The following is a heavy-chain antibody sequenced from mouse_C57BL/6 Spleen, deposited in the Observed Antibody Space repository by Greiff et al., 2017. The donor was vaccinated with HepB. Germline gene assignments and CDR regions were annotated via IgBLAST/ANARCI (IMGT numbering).Heavy chain of an antibody. J-gene: IGHJ3*01. CDR1: GYTFTSYW. D-gene: IGHD1-1*01. V-gene: IGHV1-50*01. CDR2: IDPSDSYT. CDR3: ARNGNGSSWFAY. Sequence: QVQLQQPGAELVKPGASVKLSCKASGYTFTSYWMQWVKQRPGQGLEWIGEIDPSDSYTNYNQKFKGKATLTVDTSSSTAYMQLSSLTSEDSAVYYCARNGNGSSWFAYWGQGTLVTVSA.